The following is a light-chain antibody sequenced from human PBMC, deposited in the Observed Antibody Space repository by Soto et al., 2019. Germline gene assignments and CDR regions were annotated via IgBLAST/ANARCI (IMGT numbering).Light chain of an antibody. CDR1: QDINKW. CDR3: QQASSFPFT. Sequence: DIQMTQSPSSVSASVGDRVTITCRASQDINKWLAWYQQRPGKAPKLLIYAASSLQSGVPSRFSGSGSGTDFTLTISSLEPEDFTTYYCQQASSFPFTFGPGTKLDVK. CDR2: AAS. V-gene: IGKV1-12*01. J-gene: IGKJ3*01.